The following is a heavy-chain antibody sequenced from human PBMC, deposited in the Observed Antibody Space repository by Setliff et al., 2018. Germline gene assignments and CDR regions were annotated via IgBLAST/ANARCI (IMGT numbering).Heavy chain of an antibody. J-gene: IGHJ5*02. V-gene: IGHV4-61*02. Sequence: SETLSLTCSVSGDSINSGTYYWSWFRQSAGRGLEWIGRIYTGGSTNYNPSLKSRVTISLDTSKNHFSLTLTSVTAADTAVYYCARGRGLEWLPESWFNPWGQGTLVTVSS. CDR2: IYTGGST. CDR3: ARGRGLEWLPESWFNP. CDR1: GDSINSGTYY. D-gene: IGHD3-3*01.